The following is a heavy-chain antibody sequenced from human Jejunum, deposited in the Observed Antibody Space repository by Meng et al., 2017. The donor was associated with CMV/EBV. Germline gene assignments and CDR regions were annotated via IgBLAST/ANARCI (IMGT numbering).Heavy chain of an antibody. CDR1: GFTGSSDY. V-gene: IGHV3-53*01. D-gene: IGHD1-20*01. CDR3: ARALTGTYYYGMDV. J-gene: IGHJ6*02. Sequence: SGFTGSSDYMTWVRQAPGKGLEWVSVIYTGGTAHYADSVKGRFTISRDSSKNTLFLQMNSLRAEDTAVYYCARALTGTYYYGMDVWGQGTTVTVSS. CDR2: IYTGGTA.